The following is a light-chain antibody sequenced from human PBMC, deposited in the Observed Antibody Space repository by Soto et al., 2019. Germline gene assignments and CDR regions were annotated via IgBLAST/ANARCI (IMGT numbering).Light chain of an antibody. V-gene: IGKV1-39*01. CDR3: QQSYSSPYT. CDR2: AAS. J-gene: IGKJ2*01. CDR1: QSISSY. Sequence: DIQMTQSPSSLPASVGDRVTITCRASQSISSYLNWYQQQPGKAPKLLLYAASSLQSGVPSRFSGSGSGTDYTLTISSLQPEDFATYYCQQSYSSPYTFGQGTKLEIK.